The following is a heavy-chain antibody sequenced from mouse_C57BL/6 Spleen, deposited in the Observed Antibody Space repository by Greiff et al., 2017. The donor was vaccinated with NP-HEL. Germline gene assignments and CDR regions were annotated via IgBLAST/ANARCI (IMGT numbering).Heavy chain of an antibody. Sequence: QVQLQQPGAELVKPGASVKLSCKASGYTFTSYWMQWVKQRPGQGLEWIGEIDPSASYTNYNEKFKGKATLTVDTSSSTANMQHSSLPSEDSAVYYCARRSYDSRRFAYWGQGALVTVCA. CDR2: IDPSASYT. CDR3: ARRSYDSRRFAY. D-gene: IGHD2-12*01. J-gene: IGHJ3*01. V-gene: IGHV1-50*01. CDR1: GYTFTSYW.